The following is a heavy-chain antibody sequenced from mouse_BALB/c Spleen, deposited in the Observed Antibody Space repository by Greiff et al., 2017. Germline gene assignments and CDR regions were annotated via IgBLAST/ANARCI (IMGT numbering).Heavy chain of an antibody. CDR2: ISYSGST. D-gene: IGHD1-1*01. CDR1: GYSITSDYA. J-gene: IGHJ2*01. CDR3: ATYYGSSDYFDY. Sequence: DVQLQESGPGLVKPSQSLSLTCTVTGYSITSDYAWNWIRQFPGNKLEWMGYISYSGSTSYNPSLKSRISITRDTSKNQFFLQLNSVTTEDTATYYCATYYGSSDYFDYWGQGTTLTVSS. V-gene: IGHV3-2*02.